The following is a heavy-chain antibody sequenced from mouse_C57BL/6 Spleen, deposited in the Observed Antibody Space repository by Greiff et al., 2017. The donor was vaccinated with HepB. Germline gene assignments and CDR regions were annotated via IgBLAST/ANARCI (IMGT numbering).Heavy chain of an antibody. CDR2: IRNKANGYTT. CDR3: ARYGGDGYFDV. CDR1: GFTFTDYY. D-gene: IGHD3-3*01. Sequence: EVKLMESGGGLVQPGGSLSLSCAASGFTFTDYYMSWVRQPPGKALEWLGFIRNKANGYTTEYSASVKGRFTISRDNSQSILYLQMNALRAEDSATYYCARYGGDGYFDVWGTGTTVTVSS. V-gene: IGHV7-3*01. J-gene: IGHJ1*03.